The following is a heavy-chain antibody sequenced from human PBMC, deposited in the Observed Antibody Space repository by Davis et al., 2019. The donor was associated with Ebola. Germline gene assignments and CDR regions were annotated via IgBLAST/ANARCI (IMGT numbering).Heavy chain of an antibody. D-gene: IGHD3-10*01. CDR1: GYSFTSYY. V-gene: IGHV1-46*01. CDR2: INPNGGST. CDR3: ARGYGSGSYYS. Sequence: AASVKVSCKASGYSFTSYYMHWVRQAPRQGLEWMGLINPNGGSTTYAQKFQGRVTMTRDTSTSTVYMELSSLRSEDTAVYYCARGYGSGSYYSWGQGTLVTVSS. J-gene: IGHJ4*02.